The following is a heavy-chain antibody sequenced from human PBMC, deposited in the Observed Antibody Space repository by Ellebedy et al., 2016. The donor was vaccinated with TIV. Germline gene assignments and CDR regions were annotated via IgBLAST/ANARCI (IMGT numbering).Heavy chain of an antibody. CDR2: ISSSSSTI. J-gene: IGHJ2*01. CDR3: ARDMRITMIVVVISWYFDL. V-gene: IGHV3-48*01. Sequence: GESLKISCAASGFTFSTYSMNWVRQAPGKGLEWVSYISSSSSTIYYADSVKGRFTISRDNAKNSLYLQMNSLRAEDTAVYYCARDMRITMIVVVISWYFDLWGRGTLGTVSS. D-gene: IGHD3-22*01. CDR1: GFTFSTYS.